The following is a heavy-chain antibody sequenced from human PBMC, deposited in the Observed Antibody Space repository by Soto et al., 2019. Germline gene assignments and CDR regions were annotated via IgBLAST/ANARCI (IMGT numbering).Heavy chain of an antibody. CDR1: GFTFSSDG. J-gene: IGHJ4*02. D-gene: IGHD6-13*01. CDR2: IWYDGSNK. Sequence: QVQLVESGGGVVQPGRSLRLSCAASGFTFSSDGMHWVRQAPGKGLEWVAVIWYDGSNKYYADSVKGRITISRDNSKHTLYLQMNNLRAADTAVYYCGRDIAAAGYFAYWGQGTLVTVSS. CDR3: GRDIAAAGYFAY. V-gene: IGHV3-33*01.